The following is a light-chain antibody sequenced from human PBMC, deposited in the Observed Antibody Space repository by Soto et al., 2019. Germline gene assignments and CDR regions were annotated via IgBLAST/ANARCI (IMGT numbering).Light chain of an antibody. CDR2: GAS. CDR1: QSVSNNY. J-gene: IGKJ1*01. V-gene: IGKV3-20*01. CDR3: QQDGSSGT. Sequence: EIVLTQSPGTLSLSPGERATLSCRASQSVSNNYLAWYQQKPGQAPRLLIYGASSRATGIPDRFSGSGSGTVFTLTISRLAPEYFAVYYCQQDGSSGTFGQGTKVEIK.